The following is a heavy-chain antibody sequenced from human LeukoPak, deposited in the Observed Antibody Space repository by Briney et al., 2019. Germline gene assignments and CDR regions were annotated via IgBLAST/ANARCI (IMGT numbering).Heavy chain of an antibody. D-gene: IGHD3-3*01. CDR1: GGSISSYY. CDR2: IYYSGST. CDR3: ARDHGFRFLDIGYYYMDV. Sequence: PSETLSLTCTVSGGSISSYYWSWIRQPPGKGLEWIGYIYYSGSTNYNPSLKSRVTISVDTSKNQFSLKLSSVTAADTAVYYCARDHGFRFLDIGYYYMDVWGKGTTVTVSS. V-gene: IGHV4-59*01. J-gene: IGHJ6*03.